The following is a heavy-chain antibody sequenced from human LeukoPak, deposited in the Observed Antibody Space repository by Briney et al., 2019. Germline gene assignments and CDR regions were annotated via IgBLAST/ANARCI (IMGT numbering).Heavy chain of an antibody. CDR2: IYYSGST. CDR3: ARHDRFVVVTAIDY. V-gene: IGHV4-39*01. Sequence: SETLSLTCTVSGGSISSSSYYWGWLRQPPGTGLEWIGSIYYSGSTYYNPSLKSRVTISVDTSKNQFSLKLSSVTAADTAVYYCARHDRFVVVTAIDYWGQGTLVTVSS. J-gene: IGHJ4*02. D-gene: IGHD2-21*02. CDR1: GGSISSSSYY.